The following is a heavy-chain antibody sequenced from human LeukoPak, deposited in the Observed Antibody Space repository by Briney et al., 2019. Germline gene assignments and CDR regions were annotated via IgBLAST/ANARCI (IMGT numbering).Heavy chain of an antibody. J-gene: IGHJ4*02. CDR3: ARDLLYDSSGYPGY. D-gene: IGHD3-22*01. Sequence: GGSLRLSCASSGFTFSDYYMSWLRQAPGKGLEWVSYISSSGSTIYYADSVKGRFTISRDNAKNSLYLQMNSLRAEDTAVYYCARDLLYDSSGYPGYWGQGTLVTVSS. CDR1: GFTFSDYY. CDR2: ISSSGSTI. V-gene: IGHV3-11*01.